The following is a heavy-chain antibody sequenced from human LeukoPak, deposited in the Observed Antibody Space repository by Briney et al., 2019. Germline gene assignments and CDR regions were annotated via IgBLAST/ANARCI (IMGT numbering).Heavy chain of an antibody. Sequence: ASVKVSCKASGYTFTNYYIHWVRQAPGQGLEWMGIINPNGGATNYAQKFQDRVTMTRDTSTTTVYMELSSLRSEDTAVYYSAGDVRAGYVYYFDYWGQGTLVTVSS. D-gene: IGHD5-12*01. V-gene: IGHV1-46*01. CDR3: AGDVRAGYVYYFDY. CDR2: INPNGGAT. CDR1: GYTFTNYY. J-gene: IGHJ4*02.